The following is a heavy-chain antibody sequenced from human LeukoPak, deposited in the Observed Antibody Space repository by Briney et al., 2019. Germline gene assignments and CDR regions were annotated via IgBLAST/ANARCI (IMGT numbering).Heavy chain of an antibody. J-gene: IGHJ5*02. CDR1: GYTFTGYY. V-gene: IGHV1-2*02. D-gene: IGHD5-24*01. CDR2: INPNSGGT. CDR3: ARTMATIKEWFDP. Sequence: GASVKVSCKVSGYTFTGYYMHWVRQAPGQGLEWMGWINPNSGGTNYAQKFQGRVTKTRHTSISTAYMELSRLRSDDTAVYYCARTMATIKEWFDPWGQGTLVTVSS.